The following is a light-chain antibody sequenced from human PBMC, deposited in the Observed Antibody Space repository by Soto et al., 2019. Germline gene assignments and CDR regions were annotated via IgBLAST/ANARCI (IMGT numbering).Light chain of an antibody. J-gene: IGLJ2*01. CDR1: SSNIGAGYD. Sequence: QPVLTQPPSVSGAPGQRVTISCTGSSSNIGAGYDVHWYQQLPRTAPKLLIYGNTNRPSGVPDRFSGSKSGTSASLAITGLQAEDEADYYCQSYDSSLSAVVFGGGTQLTVL. CDR3: QSYDSSLSAVV. V-gene: IGLV1-40*01. CDR2: GNT.